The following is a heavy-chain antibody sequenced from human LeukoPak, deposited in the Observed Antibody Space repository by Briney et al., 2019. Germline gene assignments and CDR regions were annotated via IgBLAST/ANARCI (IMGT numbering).Heavy chain of an antibody. D-gene: IGHD3-16*01. Sequence: SETLSLTCTVSGGSISSGSYYWSWIRQPAGKGLEWIGRIYTSGSTNYNPSLKSRVTISVDTSKNQFSLKLSSVTAADTAVYYCARGSWNYDYVWGPKTYGMDVWGQGTTVTVSS. CDR1: GGSISSGSYY. CDR3: ARGSWNYDYVWGPKTYGMDV. J-gene: IGHJ6*02. CDR2: IYTSGST. V-gene: IGHV4-61*02.